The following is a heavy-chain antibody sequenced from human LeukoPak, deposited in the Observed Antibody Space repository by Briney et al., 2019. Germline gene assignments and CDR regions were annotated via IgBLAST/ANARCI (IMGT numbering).Heavy chain of an antibody. Sequence: GGSLRLSCAASGFSFSSYRVNWVRQAPGKGLEWVSSVSNSGDYIHYADSVKGRFTISRDNSKNSLYLQMNSLRAEDTAVYYCARALIGYYFDYWGQGTLVTVSS. D-gene: IGHD2-8*01. CDR1: GFSFSSYR. CDR3: ARALIGYYFDY. CDR2: VSNSGDYI. V-gene: IGHV3-21*06. J-gene: IGHJ4*02.